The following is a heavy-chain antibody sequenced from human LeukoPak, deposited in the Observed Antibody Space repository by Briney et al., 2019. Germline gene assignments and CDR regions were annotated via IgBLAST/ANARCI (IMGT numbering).Heavy chain of an antibody. D-gene: IGHD3-10*01. Sequence: PSETLSLTCAVYGGSFSGYYWSWIRQPPGKGLEWIGEINHSGSTNYNPSLKSRVTISVDTSKNQFSLKLSSVTAADTAVYYCAREGTQINYYFDYWGQGTLVTVSS. CDR2: INHSGST. V-gene: IGHV4-34*01. CDR1: GGSFSGYY. J-gene: IGHJ4*02. CDR3: AREGTQINYYFDY.